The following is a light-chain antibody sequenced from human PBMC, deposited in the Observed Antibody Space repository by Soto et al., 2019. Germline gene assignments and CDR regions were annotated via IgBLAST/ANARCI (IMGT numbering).Light chain of an antibody. Sequence: EIVLTQSPCTLSLSPGERATHSCRASQSVSSSYLAWYQQKPGQAPRLLIYDASNRATGIPARFSGSGSGTDFTLTISSLEPEDFAVYYCQQHTNWPPTITFGQGTRLEIK. J-gene: IGKJ5*01. CDR2: DAS. V-gene: IGKV3D-20*02. CDR1: QSVSSSY. CDR3: QQHTNWPPTIT.